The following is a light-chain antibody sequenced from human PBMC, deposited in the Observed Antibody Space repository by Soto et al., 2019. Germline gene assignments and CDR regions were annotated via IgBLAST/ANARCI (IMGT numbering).Light chain of an antibody. CDR3: QQFKNYPLT. V-gene: IGKV1D-13*01. CDR2: DAS. Sequence: AILLTQSPSSLSASVGDRFTITCPASQGISSALAWYQQKPGKXDKXXIYDASSLESGVPSRFSGSGSGTDFTLTISSLQPEDGETYYGQQFKNYPLTFGGGTKVDIK. J-gene: IGKJ4*01. CDR1: QGISSA.